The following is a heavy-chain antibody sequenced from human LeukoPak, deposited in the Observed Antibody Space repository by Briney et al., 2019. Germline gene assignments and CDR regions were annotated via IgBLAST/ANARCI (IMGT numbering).Heavy chain of an antibody. CDR1: GYNFTNYW. V-gene: IGHV5-51*01. Sequence: GESLKISCKGSGYNFTNYWIGWVRQMPGKGLDWMGIIYPGDSDTRYSPSFQGQVTISVDKSISTASLQWSSLKASDTAMYYCATRLGYSSGWYGFWGQGTLVIVSS. CDR3: ATRLGYSSGWYGF. J-gene: IGHJ5*01. D-gene: IGHD6-19*01. CDR2: IYPGDSDT.